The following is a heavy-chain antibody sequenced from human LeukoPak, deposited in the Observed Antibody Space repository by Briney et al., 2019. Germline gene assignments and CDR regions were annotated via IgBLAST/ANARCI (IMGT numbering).Heavy chain of an antibody. V-gene: IGHV4-59*01. CDR2: IYYSGST. CDR1: GGSISSYY. Sequence: SETLSLTCTVSGGSISSYYWSWIRQPPGKGLEWIGYIYYSGSTNYNPSLKSRVTISVDTSKNQFSLKLNSVTAADTAVYYCAREMDTDGLSWFDPWGQGTLVTVSS. J-gene: IGHJ5*02. D-gene: IGHD5-18*01. CDR3: AREMDTDGLSWFDP.